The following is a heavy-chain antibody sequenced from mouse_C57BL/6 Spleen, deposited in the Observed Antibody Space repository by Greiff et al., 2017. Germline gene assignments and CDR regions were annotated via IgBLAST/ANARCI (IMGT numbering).Heavy chain of an antibody. J-gene: IGHJ2*01. CDR2: IDPETGGT. Sequence: VKLQESGAELVRPGASVTLSCKASGYTFTDYEMHWVKQTPVHGLEWIGAIDPETGGTAYNQKFKGKAILTADKSSSTAYMELRSLTSEDSAVYYCTIQGYVPDYWGQGTTLTVSS. CDR1: GYTFTDYE. CDR3: TIQGYVPDY. V-gene: IGHV1-15*01. D-gene: IGHD3-1*01.